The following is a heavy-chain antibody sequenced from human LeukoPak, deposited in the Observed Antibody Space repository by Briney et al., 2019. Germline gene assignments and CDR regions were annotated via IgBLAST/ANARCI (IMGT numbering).Heavy chain of an antibody. D-gene: IGHD3-22*01. CDR3: ARGYDSSGYYYGY. J-gene: IGHJ4*02. Sequence: ASVKVSCKASGGTFSSYAISWVRQAPGQGLEWMGGIIPIFGTANYAQKFQGRVTITADKSTSTAYMELSSLRSEDTAVYYCARGYDSSGYYYGYWGQGTLVTVSS. CDR2: IIPIFGTA. CDR1: GGTFSSYA. V-gene: IGHV1-69*06.